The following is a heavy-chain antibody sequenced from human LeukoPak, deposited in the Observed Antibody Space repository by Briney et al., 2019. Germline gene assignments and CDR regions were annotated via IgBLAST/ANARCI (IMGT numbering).Heavy chain of an antibody. V-gene: IGHV4-4*07. J-gene: IGHJ4*02. Sequence: SETLSLTCTVSGGSISSYYWSWIRQPAGKGLEWVGRIYTSGSTNYNPSLKSRVTMSVDTSKNQFSLKLSSVTAADTAVYYCARDQRLINYYDSSGLFDYWGQGTLVTVSS. CDR1: GGSISSYY. CDR3: ARDQRLINYYDSSGLFDY. CDR2: IYTSGST. D-gene: IGHD3-22*01.